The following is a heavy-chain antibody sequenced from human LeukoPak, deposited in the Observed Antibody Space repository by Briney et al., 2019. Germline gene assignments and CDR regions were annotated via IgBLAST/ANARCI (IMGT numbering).Heavy chain of an antibody. Sequence: GGSLRLSCAASGFTVSSNYMSWVRQAPGKGLEWVSVIYSGGNTYYGDSVKGRFTISRDNSKNTLYLQMNSLRAEDTAVYYCARVYGSGSYYYWGQGTLVTVSS. CDR1: GFTVSSNY. J-gene: IGHJ4*02. V-gene: IGHV3-66*01. CDR2: IYSGGNT. D-gene: IGHD3-10*01. CDR3: ARVYGSGSYYY.